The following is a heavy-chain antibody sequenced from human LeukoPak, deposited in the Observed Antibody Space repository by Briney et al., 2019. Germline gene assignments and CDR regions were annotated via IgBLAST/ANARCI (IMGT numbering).Heavy chain of an antibody. Sequence: ASVKVSCKTAGYTFSSHGISWVRQAPGQGLEWMGWISANSGDTKFAQKFQGRVTMTTETSANTAYMELRSLRFDDTAIYYCARDKRYAFDNWGQGTLVSVSS. V-gene: IGHV1-18*01. D-gene: IGHD3-9*01. CDR1: GYTFSSHG. CDR3: ARDKRYAFDN. CDR2: ISANSGDT. J-gene: IGHJ4*02.